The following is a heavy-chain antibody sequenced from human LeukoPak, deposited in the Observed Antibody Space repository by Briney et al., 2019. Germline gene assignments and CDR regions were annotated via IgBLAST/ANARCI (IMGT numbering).Heavy chain of an antibody. V-gene: IGHV4-59*01. CDR3: ARGFYDFWSGYYNRNWFDP. CDR2: IYYSGST. CDR1: GGSISSYY. J-gene: IGHJ5*02. D-gene: IGHD3-3*01. Sequence: SETLSLTCTVSGGSISSYYWSWIRQPPGKGLEWIGYIYYSGSTNYNPSLKSRVTISVDTSKNQFSLKLSSVTAAGTAVYYCARGFYDFWSGYYNRNWFDPWGQGTLVTVSS.